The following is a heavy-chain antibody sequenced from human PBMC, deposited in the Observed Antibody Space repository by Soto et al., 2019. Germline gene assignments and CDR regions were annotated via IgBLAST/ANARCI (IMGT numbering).Heavy chain of an antibody. V-gene: IGHV5-10-1*01. J-gene: IGHJ6*02. Sequence: GESLKISCKGSGYSFTSYWISWVRQMPGKGLEWMGRIDPSDSYTNYSPSFQGHVTISADKSISTAYLQWSSLKASDTAMYYCATARYGAGSYYNPSAYYYYGMDVWGQGTTVTVSS. CDR3: ATARYGAGSYYNPSAYYYYGMDV. CDR1: GYSFTSYW. CDR2: IDPSDSYT. D-gene: IGHD3-10*01.